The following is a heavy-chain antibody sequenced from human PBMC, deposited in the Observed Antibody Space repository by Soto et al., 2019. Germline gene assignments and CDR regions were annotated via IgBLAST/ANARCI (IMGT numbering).Heavy chain of an antibody. D-gene: IGHD3-22*01. V-gene: IGHV1-69*13. Sequence: GASVKVSCKASGGTFSSYAISWVRQAPGQGLEWMGGIIPIFGTASYAQKFQGRVTITADESTSTAYMELSSLRSEDTAVYYCARRRSDYYDSSGYYYLYFDYWGQGTLVTVSS. CDR1: GGTFSSYA. J-gene: IGHJ4*02. CDR2: IIPIFGTA. CDR3: ARRRSDYYDSSGYYYLYFDY.